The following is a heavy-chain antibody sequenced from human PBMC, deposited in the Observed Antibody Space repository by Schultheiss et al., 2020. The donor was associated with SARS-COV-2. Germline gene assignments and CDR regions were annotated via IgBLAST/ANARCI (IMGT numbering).Heavy chain of an antibody. J-gene: IGHJ6*02. CDR3: AREISPYDFWSGYYYYYGMDV. V-gene: IGHV1-2*04. CDR1: GYTLTSYY. Sequence: ASVKVSCKAPGYTLTSYYMHWVRQAPGQGLEWMGWINPNSGGTNYAQKFQGWVTMTRDTSISTAYMELSRLRSDDTAVYYCAREISPYDFWSGYYYYYGMDVWGQGTTVTVSS. D-gene: IGHD3-3*01. CDR2: INPNSGGT.